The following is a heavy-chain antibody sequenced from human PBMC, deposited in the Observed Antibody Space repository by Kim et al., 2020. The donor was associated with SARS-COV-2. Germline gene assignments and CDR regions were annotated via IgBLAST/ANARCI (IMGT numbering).Heavy chain of an antibody. D-gene: IGHD6-19*01. CDR3: ARLGIAVAGTTFDY. Sequence: SETLSLTCTVSGGSISSSSYYWGWIRQPPGKGLEWIGSIYYSGSTYYNPSLKSRVTISVDTSKNQFSLKLSSVTAADTAVYYCARLGIAVAGTTFDYWGQGTLVTVSS. J-gene: IGHJ4*02. CDR1: GGSISSSSYY. CDR2: IYYSGST. V-gene: IGHV4-39*01.